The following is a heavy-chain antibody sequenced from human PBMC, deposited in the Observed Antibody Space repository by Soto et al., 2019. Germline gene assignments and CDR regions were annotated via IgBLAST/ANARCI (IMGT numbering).Heavy chain of an antibody. V-gene: IGHV1-18*01. Sequence: ASVKVSCKASGYTFTSYGIIWVRQAPGQGLEWMGWINACGGSTNYAQKFQGRVTMTRDTSTSTVYMELSSLRSEDTAVYYCARVRWNDDHLLDYWGQGTLVTVSS. CDR2: INACGGST. D-gene: IGHD1-1*01. CDR1: GYTFTSYG. CDR3: ARVRWNDDHLLDY. J-gene: IGHJ4*02.